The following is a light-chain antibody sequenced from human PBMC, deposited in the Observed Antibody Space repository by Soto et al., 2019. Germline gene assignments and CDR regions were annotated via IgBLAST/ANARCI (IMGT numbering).Light chain of an antibody. CDR3: QQYNNWFPVT. Sequence: EIVMTQSPATLSVSPGERATLSCRASQSVSSNLAWYQQKPGQAPRLLIYCASSRATGIPARFSGSGSGTEFTLTISSLQSEDFAVYYCQQYNNWFPVTFGGGTKVEIK. J-gene: IGKJ4*01. V-gene: IGKV3-15*01. CDR2: CAS. CDR1: QSVSSN.